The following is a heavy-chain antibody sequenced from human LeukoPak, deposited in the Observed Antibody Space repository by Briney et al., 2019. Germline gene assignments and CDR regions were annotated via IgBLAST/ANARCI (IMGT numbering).Heavy chain of an antibody. CDR3: ARGYIGGYAPFDP. D-gene: IGHD3-22*01. Sequence: SVKVSCKASGGTFSSYAISWVRQAPGQGLEWMGGIIPIFGTANYAQKFQGRVTITTDESTSTAYMELSSLRSEDTAVYYCARGYIGGYAPFDPWGQGTLVTVSS. V-gene: IGHV1-69*05. CDR2: IIPIFGTA. CDR1: GGTFSSYA. J-gene: IGHJ5*02.